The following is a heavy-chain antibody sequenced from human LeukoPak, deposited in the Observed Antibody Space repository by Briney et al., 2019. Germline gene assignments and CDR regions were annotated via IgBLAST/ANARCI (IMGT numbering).Heavy chain of an antibody. D-gene: IGHD3-22*01. CDR1: GYTFTDYY. J-gene: IGHJ4*02. V-gene: IGHV1-2*02. Sequence: GASVKVSCKASGYTFTDYYMHWVRQAPGQGLEWMGWINPKSGGTIYAQKFQGRVTMTRDTSISTAYMELSRLRSDDTAVYYCASSGSSGFYYFDYWGQGTLVTVSS. CDR3: ASSGSSGFYYFDY. CDR2: INPKSGGT.